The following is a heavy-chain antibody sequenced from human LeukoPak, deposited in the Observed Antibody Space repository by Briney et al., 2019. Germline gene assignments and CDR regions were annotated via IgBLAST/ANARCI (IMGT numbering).Heavy chain of an antibody. V-gene: IGHV4-59*08. Sequence: PSETLSLTCTVSGGSISSYYWSWIRQPPGKGLEWIGYIYYSGSTNYNPSLKSRVTISVDTSKNQFSLKLSSVTAADTAVYYCARNKGLGYCSSTSCYTSIVDAFDIWGQGTMVTVSS. CDR2: IYYSGST. CDR1: GGSISSYY. D-gene: IGHD2-2*02. CDR3: ARNKGLGYCSSTSCYTSIVDAFDI. J-gene: IGHJ3*02.